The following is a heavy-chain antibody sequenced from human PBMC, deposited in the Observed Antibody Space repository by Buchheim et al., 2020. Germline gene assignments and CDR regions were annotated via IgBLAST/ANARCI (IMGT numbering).Heavy chain of an antibody. CDR2: IYWDDDK. D-gene: IGHD3-22*01. Sequence: QITLKESGPTLVKPTQTLTLTCTFSGFSLSTSGVGVGWIRQPPGKALEWLALIYWDDDKRYSPSLKSRLTIPKDTSKTQVVLTMTNMDPVDTATYYCAHRPYYYDSSGYSNWFDPWGQGTL. J-gene: IGHJ5*02. V-gene: IGHV2-5*02. CDR3: AHRPYYYDSSGYSNWFDP. CDR1: GFSLSTSGVG.